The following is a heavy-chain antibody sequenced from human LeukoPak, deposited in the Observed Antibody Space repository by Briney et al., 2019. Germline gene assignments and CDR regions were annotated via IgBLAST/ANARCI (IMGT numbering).Heavy chain of an antibody. J-gene: IGHJ1*01. V-gene: IGHV3-30*02. CDR1: GFTFSSYA. CDR2: IRYDGSNK. CDR3: AIHSSSWYFQH. D-gene: IGHD6-13*01. Sequence: GGSLRLSCAASGFTFSSYAMHWVRQAPGKGLEWVAFIRYDGSNKYYADSVKGRFTISRDNSKNTLYLQVNSLRAEDTAVYYCAIHSSSWYFQHWGQGTLVTVSS.